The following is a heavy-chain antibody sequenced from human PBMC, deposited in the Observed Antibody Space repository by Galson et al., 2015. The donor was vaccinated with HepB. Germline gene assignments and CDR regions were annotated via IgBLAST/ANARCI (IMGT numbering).Heavy chain of an antibody. J-gene: IGHJ5*02. V-gene: IGHV1-69*13. CDR2: IIPIFGTA. CDR1: GGTFSSYA. Sequence: SVKVSCKASGGTFSSYAISWVRQAPGQGLEWMGGIIPIFGTANYAQKFQGRVTITADESTSTAYMELSSLRSEDTAVYYCARVIRDDYYGSGIHSWFDPWGQGTLVTVSS. CDR3: ARVIRDDYYGSGIHSWFDP. D-gene: IGHD3-10*01.